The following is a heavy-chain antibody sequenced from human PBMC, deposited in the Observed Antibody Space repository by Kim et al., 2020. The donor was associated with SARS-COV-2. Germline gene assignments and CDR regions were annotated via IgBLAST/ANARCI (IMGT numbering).Heavy chain of an antibody. CDR3: AFGVLRYFDWLSAPFDY. Sequence: LKSRVTISVATSKNQFSLKLSSVTAADTAVYYCAFGVLRYFDWLSAPFDYWGQGTLVTVSS. V-gene: IGHV4-61*06. D-gene: IGHD3-9*01. J-gene: IGHJ4*02.